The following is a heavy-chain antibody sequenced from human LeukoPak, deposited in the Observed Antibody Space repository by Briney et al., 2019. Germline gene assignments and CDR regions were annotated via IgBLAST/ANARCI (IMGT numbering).Heavy chain of an antibody. V-gene: IGHV4-59*01. CDR2: IYYSGST. Sequence: NPSETLSLTCTVSGGSISSYYWSWIRQPPGKGLEWIGYIYYSGSTNYNPSLKSRVTISVDTSKNQFSLKLSSVTAADTAVYYCARHGRFLEWFRHNYYGMDVWGQGTTVTVSS. CDR3: ARHGRFLEWFRHNYYGMDV. CDR1: GGSISSYY. J-gene: IGHJ6*02. D-gene: IGHD3-3*01.